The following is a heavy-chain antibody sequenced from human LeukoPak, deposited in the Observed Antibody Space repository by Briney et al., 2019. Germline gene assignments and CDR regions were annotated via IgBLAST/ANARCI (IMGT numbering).Heavy chain of an antibody. CDR1: GGSISSGDYY. D-gene: IGHD2-15*01. CDR3: ATATRVVVAATLGSYYYYYGMDV. V-gene: IGHV4-39*07. CDR2: INHSGST. Sequence: PSETLSLTCTVSGGSISSGDYYWSWIRQPPGKGLEWIGEINHSGSTNYNPSLKSRVTISVDTSKNQFSLKLSSVTAADTAVYYCATATRVVVAATLGSYYYYYGMDVWGQGTTVTVSS. J-gene: IGHJ6*02.